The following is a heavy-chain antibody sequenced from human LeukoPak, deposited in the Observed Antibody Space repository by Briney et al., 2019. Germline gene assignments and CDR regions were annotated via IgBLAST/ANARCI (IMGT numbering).Heavy chain of an antibody. Sequence: GGSLRLSCAASGFTFSNYAMSWVRQAPGKGLEWVANIKQDGSEKYYVDSVKGRFTISRDNAKNSLYLQMNSLRAEDTAVYYCARWEEFGAIDYWGQGTLVTVSS. CDR1: GFTFSNYA. V-gene: IGHV3-7*03. D-gene: IGHD3-10*01. J-gene: IGHJ4*02. CDR2: IKQDGSEK. CDR3: ARWEEFGAIDY.